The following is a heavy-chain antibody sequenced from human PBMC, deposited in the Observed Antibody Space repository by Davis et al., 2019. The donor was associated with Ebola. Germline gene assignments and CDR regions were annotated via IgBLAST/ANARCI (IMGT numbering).Heavy chain of an antibody. CDR2: ISSSSSTI. J-gene: IGHJ4*02. CDR3: ARDPHSGRYYFDY. V-gene: IGHV3-48*02. D-gene: IGHD1-26*01. Sequence: PGGSLRLSCAASGFSFSVYSMNWVRQAPGKGLEWISYISSSSSTIYYADSVKGRFTISRDNAQNSLYLQMNSLTDEDTALYYCARDPHSGRYYFDYWGQGALVTVSS. CDR1: GFSFSVYS.